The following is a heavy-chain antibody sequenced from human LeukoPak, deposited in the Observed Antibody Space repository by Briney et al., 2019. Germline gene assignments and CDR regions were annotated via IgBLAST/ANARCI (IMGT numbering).Heavy chain of an antibody. J-gene: IGHJ6*02. V-gene: IGHV3-66*01. CDR3: ARAWEWELTTYYYYGMDV. CDR1: GFTVSSNY. D-gene: IGHD1-26*01. CDR2: IYSGGST. Sequence: GGSLRLSCAASGFTVSSNYMSWVRQAPGKGLEWVSVIYSGGSTYYADSVKGRFTISRDNSKNTLYLQMNSLRAEDTAVYYCARAWEWELTTYYYYGMDVWGQGTTVTVSS.